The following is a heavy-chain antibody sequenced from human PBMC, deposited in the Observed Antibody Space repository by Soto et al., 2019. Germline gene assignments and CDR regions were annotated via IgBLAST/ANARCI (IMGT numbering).Heavy chain of an antibody. V-gene: IGHV3-33*01. Sequence: QVQLVESGGGVVQPGRSLRLSCEASGFTFSSYAMHWVRQAPGKGLEWVAVIWYGGSNKYYADSVKGRFTISSDNSKNTLYLQMNSLRAQDTSVYPCARGGYYGRSVYDSTSYYFHSWGQGTMVRVSS. D-gene: IGHD3-22*01. CDR2: IWYGGSNK. CDR1: GFTFSSYA. CDR3: ARGGYYGRSVYDSTSYYFHS. J-gene: IGHJ4*02.